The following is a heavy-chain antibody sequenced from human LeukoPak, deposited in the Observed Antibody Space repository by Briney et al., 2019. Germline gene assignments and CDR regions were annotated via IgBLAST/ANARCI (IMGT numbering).Heavy chain of an antibody. CDR1: GFTVSNNY. V-gene: IGHV3-53*01. J-gene: IGHJ4*02. CDR2: IYSGGST. D-gene: IGHD4-11*01. CDR3: ARQSDYIHDY. Sequence: PGGSLRLSCAASGFTVSNNYMSWVRQAPGKGLEWVSVIYSGGSTYYADSVKGRFTISRDNSRNTLYLQMDSLRAEDTAVYYCARQSDYIHDYWGQGTLVTVSS.